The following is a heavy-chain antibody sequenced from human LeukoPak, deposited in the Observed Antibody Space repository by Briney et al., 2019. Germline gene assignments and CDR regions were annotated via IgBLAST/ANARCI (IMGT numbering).Heavy chain of an antibody. CDR2: ISGSSGVI. CDR1: GFTFNTYT. Sequence: PGGSLRLSCAASGFTFNTYTMNWVRQAPGKGLEWVSYISGSSGVIDYADSVRGRFTISRDNAKRSLYLQMNSLRAEDTALYYCAKDIYFGERIVTGSPFDYWGQGTLVTVSS. V-gene: IGHV3-48*01. J-gene: IGHJ4*02. CDR3: AKDIYFGERIVTGSPFDY. D-gene: IGHD3-9*01.